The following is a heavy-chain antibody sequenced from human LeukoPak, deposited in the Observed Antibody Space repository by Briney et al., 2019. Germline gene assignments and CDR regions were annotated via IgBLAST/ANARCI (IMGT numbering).Heavy chain of an antibody. J-gene: IGHJ4*02. CDR3: ARGGSPGTAMVAHFDY. V-gene: IGHV1-3*01. CDR1: GYTFTSYA. CDR2: INAGNGNT. Sequence: ASVKVSCKASGYTFTSYAMHWVRQAPGQRLEWMGWINAGNGNTKYSQKFQGRVTITRDTSASTAYMELSSLRSEDTAVYYCARGGSPGTAMVAHFDYWGQGTLVTVSS. D-gene: IGHD5-18*01.